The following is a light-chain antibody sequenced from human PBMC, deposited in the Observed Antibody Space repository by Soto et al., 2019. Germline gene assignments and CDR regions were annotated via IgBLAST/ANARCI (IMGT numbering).Light chain of an antibody. CDR3: QQYDDLPLT. CDR2: DSS. Sequence: DIQMTQSPSSLSASVGDTVSIICQATQDIFGFLNWYQIKPGKAPKLLISDSSNLKRGVPSRFRGSGSGTNFSLTITGLQPEDFAMYYCQQYDDLPLTFGGGTQVEIK. J-gene: IGKJ4*01. V-gene: IGKV1-33*01. CDR1: QDIFGF.